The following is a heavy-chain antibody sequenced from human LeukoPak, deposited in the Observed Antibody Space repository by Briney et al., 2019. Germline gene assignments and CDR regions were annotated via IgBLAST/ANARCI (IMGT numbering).Heavy chain of an antibody. D-gene: IGHD3-22*01. V-gene: IGHV4-39*01. CDR1: GGSISSSSYY. Sequence: SETLSLTCTVSGGSISSSSYYWGWIRQPPGKGLEWIGSIYYSGGTYYNPSLKSRVTISVDTSKNQFSLKLSSVTAADTAVYYCARLFSDSVVVVVTNYYMDVWGKGTTVTVSS. CDR2: IYYSGGT. J-gene: IGHJ6*03. CDR3: ARLFSDSVVVVVTNYYMDV.